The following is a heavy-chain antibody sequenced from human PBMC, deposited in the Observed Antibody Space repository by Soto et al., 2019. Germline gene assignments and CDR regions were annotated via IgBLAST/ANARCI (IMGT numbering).Heavy chain of an antibody. V-gene: IGHV3-30*03. CDR3: ARALKRVRLPVAEDRYYYYGMDV. CDR2: ISYDGSNK. CDR1: GFTFSSYG. J-gene: IGHJ6*02. D-gene: IGHD3-16*01. Sequence: GGSLRLSCAASGFTFSSYGMHWVRQAPGKGLEWVAVISYDGSNKYYADSVKGRFTISRDNSKNTLYLQMNSLRAEDTAVYYCARALKRVRLPVAEDRYYYYGMDVWGQGPTVTVSS.